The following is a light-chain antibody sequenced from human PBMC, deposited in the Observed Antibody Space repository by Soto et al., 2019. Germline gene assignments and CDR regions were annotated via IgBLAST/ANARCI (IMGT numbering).Light chain of an antibody. V-gene: IGKV3-20*01. CDR3: QQYGSSPT. Sequence: MVLTHSPAALSFSRWDGATLSCRASQSVSSSYLAWYQQKPGQAPRLLIYGASSRATGIPDRFSGSGSGTDFTLTISRLEPEDFAVYYCQQYGSSPTFGGGTKVDI. CDR2: GAS. J-gene: IGKJ4*01. CDR1: QSVSSSY.